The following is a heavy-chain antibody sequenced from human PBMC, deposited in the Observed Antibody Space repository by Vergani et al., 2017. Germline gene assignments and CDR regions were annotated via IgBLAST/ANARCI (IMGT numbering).Heavy chain of an antibody. CDR3: ARDHRDYNNYPGTFDI. Sequence: QVQLVESGGGLVKPGGSLRLSCAASGFSFSDHYMTWIRQAPGKGLEWVSYISNSGNTIEYADSVKGRFSISRDNAKSSLFLQMDSLRAEDTAVYYCARDHRDYNNYPGTFDIWGQVSMVTVSS. V-gene: IGHV3-11*01. CDR2: ISNSGNTI. J-gene: IGHJ3*02. CDR1: GFSFSDHY. D-gene: IGHD5-24*01.